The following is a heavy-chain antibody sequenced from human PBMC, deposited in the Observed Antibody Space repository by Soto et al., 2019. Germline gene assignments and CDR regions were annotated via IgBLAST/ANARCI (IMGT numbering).Heavy chain of an antibody. CDR2: ISYDGSNK. CDR1: GFTFSSYG. V-gene: IGHV3-30*18. D-gene: IGHD2-15*01. J-gene: IGHJ6*02. CDR3: AKSTGILSLYYYYGMDV. Sequence: PGGSLRLSCAASGFTFSSYGMHWVRQAPGKGLEWVAVISYDGSNKYYADSVKGRFTISRDNSKNTLYLQMNSLRAEDTAVYYCAKSTGILSLYYYYGMDVWGQGTTVTVSS.